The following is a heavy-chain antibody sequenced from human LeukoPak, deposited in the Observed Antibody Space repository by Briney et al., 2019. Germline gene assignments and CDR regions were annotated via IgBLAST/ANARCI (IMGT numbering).Heavy chain of an antibody. CDR3: ARGSPRDYDSSGYYYGLDP. J-gene: IGHJ5*02. CDR2: IYYSGST. CDR1: GGSISSSSYY. V-gene: IGHV4-39*01. D-gene: IGHD3-22*01. Sequence: SETLSLTCTVSGGSISSSSYYWGWIRQPPGKGLEWIGSIYYSGSTYYNPSLKSRVTISVDTSKNQFSLKLTSVTAADTAVYYCARGSPRDYDSSGYYYGLDPWGQGTLVAVSS.